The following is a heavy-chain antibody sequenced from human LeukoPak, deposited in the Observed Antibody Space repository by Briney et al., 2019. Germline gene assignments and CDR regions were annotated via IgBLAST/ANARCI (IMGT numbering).Heavy chain of an antibody. CDR3: ARDDDRGVIMDY. CDR2: ISYGGSDK. CDR1: GFTFTSYA. Sequence: GGSLRLSCTASGFTFTSYAMHWVRQAPGQGLEWVAAISYGGSDKYYADSVKGRFTISRDNSRNTLFLQMNSLRGDDTAVYYCARDDDRGVIMDYWGQGTLVTVSS. D-gene: IGHD3-10*02. J-gene: IGHJ4*02. V-gene: IGHV3-30-3*01.